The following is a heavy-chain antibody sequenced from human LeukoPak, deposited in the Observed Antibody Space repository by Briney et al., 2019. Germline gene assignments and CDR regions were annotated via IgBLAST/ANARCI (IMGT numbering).Heavy chain of an antibody. D-gene: IGHD3-10*01. CDR2: INPSGGST. J-gene: IGHJ5*02. CDR1: GYTFAIYY. CDR3: ARGETTSSMVWGYGFSRP. V-gene: IGHV1-46*01. Sequence: ASVKASSSPSGYTFAIYYMHGVRQAPGQGLEWMGIINPSGGSTSYAQKFQGRVTMTRDTSTSTVYMELSSLRSEDTAVYYCARGETTSSMVWGYGFSRPWGQGTLVTVSS.